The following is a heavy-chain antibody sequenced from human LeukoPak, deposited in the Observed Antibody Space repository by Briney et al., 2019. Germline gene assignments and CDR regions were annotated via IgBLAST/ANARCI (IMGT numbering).Heavy chain of an antibody. J-gene: IGHJ4*02. CDR1: KGTFDNYG. CDR2: VMAIFGRV. V-gene: IGHV1-69*05. D-gene: IGHD3-22*01. Sequence: SVKVSCKAPKGTFDNYGISWVRQAPGQGLEWMGGVMAIFGRVKYGQKFQGRATFTTDASTSTAYMELSSLTSEDTGVYYCARGELGDRSGFSFFDYWGQGTLVTVSS. CDR3: ARGELGDRSGFSFFDY.